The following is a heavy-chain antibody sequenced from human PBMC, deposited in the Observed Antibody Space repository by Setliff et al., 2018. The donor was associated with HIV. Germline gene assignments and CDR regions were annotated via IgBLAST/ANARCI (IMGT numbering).Heavy chain of an antibody. J-gene: IGHJ3*02. V-gene: IGHV3-30*04. CDR1: GFTFSSYA. Sequence: PGGSLRLSCAASGFTFSSYAMHWVRQAPGKGLEWVAVISYDGSNKYYADSVKGRFTISRDNSKNTLYLQMNSLRAEDTAVYYCARSRRMVVTDAFDIWGQGTMVTVSS. CDR3: ARSRRMVVTDAFDI. D-gene: IGHD2-21*02. CDR2: ISYDGSNK.